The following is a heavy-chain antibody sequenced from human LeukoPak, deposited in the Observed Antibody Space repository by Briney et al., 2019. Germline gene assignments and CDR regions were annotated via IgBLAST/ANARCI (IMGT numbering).Heavy chain of an antibody. J-gene: IGHJ4*02. CDR1: GFTFSSYA. Sequence: GGSLRLSCAASGFTFSSYAMHWVRQAPGRGWEYVSAISSNGGSTYYANSVKGRFTISRDNSKNTLYLQMGSLRAEDMAVYYCARGGELRGDYWGQGTLVTVSS. CDR3: ARGGELRGDY. V-gene: IGHV3-64*01. D-gene: IGHD1-7*01. CDR2: ISSNGGST.